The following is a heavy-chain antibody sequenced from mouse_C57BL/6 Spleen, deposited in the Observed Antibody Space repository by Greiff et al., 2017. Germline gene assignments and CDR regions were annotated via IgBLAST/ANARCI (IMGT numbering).Heavy chain of an antibody. D-gene: IGHD2-5*01. Sequence: QVQLQQPGAELVKPGASVKMSCKASGYTFTSYWITWVKQRPGQGLEWIGDIYPGSGSTNYNEKFKSKATLTVDTSSSTAYMQLSSLTSEDSAVYTCARSGYINSLYYFDYWGKGTTLTVSA. CDR1: GYTFTSYW. CDR3: ARSGYINSLYYFDY. CDR2: IYPGSGST. V-gene: IGHV1-55*01. J-gene: IGHJ2*01.